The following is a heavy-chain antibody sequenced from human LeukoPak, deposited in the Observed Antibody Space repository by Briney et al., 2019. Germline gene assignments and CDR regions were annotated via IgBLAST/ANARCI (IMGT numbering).Heavy chain of an antibody. J-gene: IGHJ1*01. D-gene: IGHD3-16*01. CDR2: ISAYNGNT. V-gene: IGHV1-18*01. Sequence: ASVKVSCKASGYTFTSYGISWVRQAPGQGLEWMGWISAYNGNTNYAQKLQGRVTMTTDTSTSTAYMEVRSLIYDDTAVYYCARVSSNNWWGNLEAWGQGTLVIVSS. CDR3: ARVSSNNWWGNLEA. CDR1: GYTFTSYG.